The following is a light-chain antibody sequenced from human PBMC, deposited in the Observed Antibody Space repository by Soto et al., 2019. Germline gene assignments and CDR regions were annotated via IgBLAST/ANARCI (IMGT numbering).Light chain of an antibody. V-gene: IGLV1-47*01. J-gene: IGLJ3*02. CDR1: SSNIGSNY. Sequence: QSVLTQPPSASGTPGQRVTISCSGSSSNIGSNYVYWYRQLPGTAPNVLIYRNDERPSGVPDRFSGSKSGSSASLAIGGLRSEDEADYYCSAWDDSLSGPVFGRGTKLTVL. CDR2: RND. CDR3: SAWDDSLSGPV.